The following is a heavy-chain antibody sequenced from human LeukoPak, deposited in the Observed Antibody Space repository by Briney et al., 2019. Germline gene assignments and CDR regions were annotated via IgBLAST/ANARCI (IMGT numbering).Heavy chain of an antibody. CDR2: ISYDGSHK. CDR3: ARGAARMVEMGTMISFEY. Sequence: GGSLRLSCAASGFTFSSYAMHWVRQAPGKGLEWVAVISYDGSHKKYADSVKGRLSISRVNSQKTLYLQMNSLRAEDAAVYYCARGAARMVEMGTMISFEYWGQGTLITVSS. CDR1: GFTFSSYA. V-gene: IGHV3-30*04. D-gene: IGHD5-24*01. J-gene: IGHJ4*02.